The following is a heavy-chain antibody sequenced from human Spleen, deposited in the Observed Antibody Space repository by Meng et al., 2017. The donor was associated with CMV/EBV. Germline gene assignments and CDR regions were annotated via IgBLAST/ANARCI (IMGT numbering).Heavy chain of an antibody. CDR1: GFTVSSTY. CDR2: ISGSGATI. Sequence: GESLKISCVTSGFTVSSTYMSWVRQAPGKGLEWVSYISGSGATIYYADSVKGRFTISRDNAKNSVFLQMNSLRAEDTAVYYCARRGGGGLGAFRYYFDNWGQGTLVTVSS. D-gene: IGHD3-16*01. V-gene: IGHV3-11*01. CDR3: ARRGGGGLGAFRYYFDN. J-gene: IGHJ4*02.